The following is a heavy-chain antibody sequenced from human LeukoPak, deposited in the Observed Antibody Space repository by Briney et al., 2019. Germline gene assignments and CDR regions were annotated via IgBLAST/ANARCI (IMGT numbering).Heavy chain of an antibody. Sequence: PSETLSLTCTVSGGSISSYYWSWIRQPPGKGLEWIGYIYYSGSTNYNPSLKSRVTISVDTSKNQFSLKLSSVTAADTAVYHCARDLDYWGQGTLVTVSS. V-gene: IGHV4-59*01. J-gene: IGHJ4*02. CDR3: ARDLDY. CDR1: GGSISSYY. CDR2: IYYSGST.